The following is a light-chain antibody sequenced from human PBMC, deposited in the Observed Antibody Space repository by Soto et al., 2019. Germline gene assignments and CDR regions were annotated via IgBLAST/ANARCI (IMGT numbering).Light chain of an antibody. J-gene: IGLJ1*01. Sequence: QSALTQPPSASGSPGQSGTISCTGNKNDIGVYDFVSWYQHHPGNSPRLIIYEVAQRPSGVPDRFSGSKSGNTASLTVSGLQAADEADYFCNSYAGSNTDVFGSGTKVTVL. CDR1: KNDIGVYDF. CDR3: NSYAGSNTDV. V-gene: IGLV2-8*01. CDR2: EVA.